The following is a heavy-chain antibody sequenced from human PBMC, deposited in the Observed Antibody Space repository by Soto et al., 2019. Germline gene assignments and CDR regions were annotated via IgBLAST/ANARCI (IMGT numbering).Heavy chain of an antibody. Sequence: QVQLVESGGGVVQPGRSLRLSCAASGLTFTNHGMHWVRQAPGKGLEWVAHISYDGTTEHYADSVKGRFTISRDNPNNTVHLQLNTLRPEDTAVYYCVKDRLYNWNEPLDFWGQGTLVTVSS. CDR2: ISYDGTTE. D-gene: IGHD1-20*01. CDR1: GLTFTNHG. CDR3: VKDRLYNWNEPLDF. V-gene: IGHV3-30*18. J-gene: IGHJ4*02.